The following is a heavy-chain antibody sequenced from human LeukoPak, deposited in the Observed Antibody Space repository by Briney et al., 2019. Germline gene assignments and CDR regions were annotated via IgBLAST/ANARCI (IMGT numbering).Heavy chain of an antibody. J-gene: IGHJ4*02. D-gene: IGHD3-16*02. CDR1: GFTLSSYS. CDR2: ISSSSSYI. V-gene: IGHV3-21*01. CDR3: ARGGGGYDYVWGSYRYRFFDY. Sequence: PGRSLRLSCAASGFTLSSYSMNWVRQAPGKGLEWVSSISSSSSYIYYADSVKGRFTISRDNAKNSLYLQMNSLRAEDTAVYYCARGGGGYDYVWGSYRYRFFDYWGQGTLVTVSS.